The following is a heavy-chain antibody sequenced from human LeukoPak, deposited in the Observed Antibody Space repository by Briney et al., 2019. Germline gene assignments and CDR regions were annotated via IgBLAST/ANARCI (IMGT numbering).Heavy chain of an antibody. J-gene: IGHJ4*02. CDR2: ISSSSSYI. CDR3: ARYYYGSGSYFGY. V-gene: IGHV3-21*01. CDR1: GFTFSSYS. Sequence: GGSLRLSCAASGFTFSSYSMNWVRQAPGKGLEWVSSISSSSSYIYYADSVKGRSTISRDNAKNSLYLQMNSLRAEDTAVYYCARYYYGSGSYFGYWGQGTLVTVSS. D-gene: IGHD3-10*01.